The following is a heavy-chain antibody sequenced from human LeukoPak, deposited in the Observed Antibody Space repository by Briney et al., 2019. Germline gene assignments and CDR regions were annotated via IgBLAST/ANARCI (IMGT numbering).Heavy chain of an antibody. V-gene: IGHV4-30-2*01. CDR1: GGSISSGGYY. CDR3: ARVFLRSDSSGYYSSFDY. CDR2: IYHSGST. J-gene: IGHJ4*02. D-gene: IGHD3-22*01. Sequence: SETLSLTCTVSGGSISSGGYYWSWIRQPPGKGLEWIGYIYHSGSTYYNPSLKSRVTISVDRSKNQFSLKLSSVTAADTAVYYCARVFLRSDSSGYYSSFDYWGQGTLVTVSS.